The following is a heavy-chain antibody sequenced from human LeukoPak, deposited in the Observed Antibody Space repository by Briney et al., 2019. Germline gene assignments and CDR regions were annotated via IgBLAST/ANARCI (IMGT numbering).Heavy chain of an antibody. D-gene: IGHD6-13*01. V-gene: IGHV4-30-2*03. CDR1: GGSISSGGYY. J-gene: IGHJ4*02. CDR3: ARQKEIAAAGKGGFDY. CDR2: IYYSGST. Sequence: PSQTLSLTCTVSGGSISSGGYYWSWIRQHPGKGLEWIGSIYYSGSTYYNPSLKSRVTISVDTSKNQFSLKLSSVTAADTAVYYCARQKEIAAAGKGGFDYWGQGTLVTVSS.